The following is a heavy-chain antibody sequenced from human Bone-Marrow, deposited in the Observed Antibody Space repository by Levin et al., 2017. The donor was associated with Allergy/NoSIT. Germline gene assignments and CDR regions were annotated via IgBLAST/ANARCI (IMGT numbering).Heavy chain of an antibody. CDR1: GFTFSNAW. J-gene: IGHJ3*02. V-gene: IGHV3-15*01. CDR3: TTIVLVVYANDAIDI. CDR2: IKSKTDGGTT. Sequence: GGSLRLSCAASGFTFSNAWMSWVRQAPGKGLEWVGRIKSKTDGGTTDYAAPVKGRFTISRDDSKNTLYLQMNSLKTEDTAVYYCTTIVLVVYANDAIDIWGQGTMVTVSS. D-gene: IGHD2-8*02.